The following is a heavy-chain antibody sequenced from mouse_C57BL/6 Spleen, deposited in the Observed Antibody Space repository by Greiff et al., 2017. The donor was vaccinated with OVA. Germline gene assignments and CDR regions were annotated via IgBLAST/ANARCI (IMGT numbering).Heavy chain of an antibody. CDR3: ARRDRTGFAY. Sequence: VQLQESGAELARPGASVKLSCKASGYTFTSHGISWVKQRTGQGLEWIGEIYPRSGNTYYNEKFKGKATLTADKSSSTAYMELRSLTSEDSAVYFCARRDRTGFAYWGQGTLVTVSA. D-gene: IGHD4-1*01. V-gene: IGHV1-81*01. J-gene: IGHJ3*01. CDR1: GYTFTSHG. CDR2: IYPRSGNT.